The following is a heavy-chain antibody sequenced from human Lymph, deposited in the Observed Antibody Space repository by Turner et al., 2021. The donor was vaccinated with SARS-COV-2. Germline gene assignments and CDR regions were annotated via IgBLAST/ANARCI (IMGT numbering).Heavy chain of an antibody. Sequence: EVQLVESGGGVVRPGGSLILSCAASGFTFDDDGMNWVRQAPGKGVEWVSSSNWNGGSLGYAASVKGRFTISRDNAKKSLYLQMNSLRAEDTAFYHCARGTGATDYWGQGTLVTVSS. V-gene: IGHV3-20*01. CDR3: ARGTGATDY. D-gene: IGHD1-26*01. J-gene: IGHJ4*02. CDR2: SNWNGGSL. CDR1: GFTFDDDG.